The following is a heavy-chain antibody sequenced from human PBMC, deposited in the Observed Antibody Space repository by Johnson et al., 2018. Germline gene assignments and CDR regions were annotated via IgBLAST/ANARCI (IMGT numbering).Heavy chain of an antibody. D-gene: IGHD5-18*01. V-gene: IGHV5-51*03. CDR2: IYPGDSDT. J-gene: IGHJ3*02. CDR3: PRPMVSVYYGDACDI. CDR1: GYSFTSYW. Sequence: VQLVESGAEVKKPGESLKISCKGSGYSFTSYWIGWVRQMPGKGLEWMGIIYPGDSDTRYSPSFQGQVTISPDKSISTAYLRWSSRKAADTAMSYCPRPMVSVYYGDACDIWGQGTMVTVSS.